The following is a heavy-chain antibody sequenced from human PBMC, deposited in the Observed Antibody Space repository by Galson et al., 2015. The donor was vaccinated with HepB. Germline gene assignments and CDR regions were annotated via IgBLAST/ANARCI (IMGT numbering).Heavy chain of an antibody. Sequence: SLRLSCAASGITFNTYSMNWVRQAPGKGLEWVSSISSSSSYIYYADSARGRFTISRDNARNSLYLQVNSLRAEDTAVYHCATVEILVVRGGLRTRSYFDYWGRGTLVTVSS. V-gene: IGHV3-21*01. CDR3: ATVEILVVRGGLRTRSYFDY. D-gene: IGHD3-10*01. J-gene: IGHJ4*02. CDR1: GITFNTYS. CDR2: ISSSSSYI.